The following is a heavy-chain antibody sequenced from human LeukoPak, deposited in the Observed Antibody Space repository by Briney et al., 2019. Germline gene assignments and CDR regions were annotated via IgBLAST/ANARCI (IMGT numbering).Heavy chain of an antibody. CDR3: ATGGLSARKFAY. CDR1: GFTFSNYA. D-gene: IGHD6-6*01. CDR2: ISGSSGLT. J-gene: IGHJ4*02. Sequence: GGSLRLSCAASGFTFSNYAMSWVRQAPGRGLEWVSAISGSSGLTYYADSVKGRFTISRDNSKNTLSLQMNILRVEDTAIYFCATGGLSARKFAYWGQGTPVTVSS. V-gene: IGHV3-23*01.